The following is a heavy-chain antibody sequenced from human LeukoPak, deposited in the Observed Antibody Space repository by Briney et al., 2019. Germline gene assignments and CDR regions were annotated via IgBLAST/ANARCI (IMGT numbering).Heavy chain of an antibody. CDR1: GFTFSSYG. V-gene: IGHV3-30*18. D-gene: IGHD3-22*01. CDR3: AKGRYYYDSSGYFDY. J-gene: IGHJ4*02. CDR2: ISSDGSNK. Sequence: PGGSLRLSCAASGFTFSSYGMHWVRQAPGKGLEWGAVISSDGSNKYYADSVKGRFTISRDNSKNTLYLQMNSLRAEDTAVYYCAKGRYYYDSSGYFDYWGQGTLVTVSS.